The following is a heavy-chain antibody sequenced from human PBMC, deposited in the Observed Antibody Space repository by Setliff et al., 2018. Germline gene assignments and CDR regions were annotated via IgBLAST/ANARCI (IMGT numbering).Heavy chain of an antibody. CDR3: ARSPANGGHDAFDI. CDR2: IKQDGTEE. J-gene: IGHJ3*02. CDR1: GFTFSTYW. V-gene: IGHV3-7*01. D-gene: IGHD6-25*01. Sequence: GGSPRLSCAASGFTFSTYWMTWVRQAPGKGLEWVANIKQDGTEEYYVDSVKGRFTISRDNAKNSLYLQMNSLRVEDTAVYYCARSPANGGHDAFDIWGQGTMVTVSS.